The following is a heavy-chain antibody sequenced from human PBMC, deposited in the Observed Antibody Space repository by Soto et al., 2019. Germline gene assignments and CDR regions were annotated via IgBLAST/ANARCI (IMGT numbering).Heavy chain of an antibody. CDR1: GGSISSYY. J-gene: IGHJ6*02. D-gene: IGHD6-6*01. Sequence: QVQLQESGPGLVKPSETLSLTCTVSGGSISSYYWSWIRQPPGKGLEWIGYIYYSGSTNYNPSLKSRVTISVDTSKNQFSLKLSSVTAADTAVYYCARILRVQTRYSSSPGGYGMDVWGQGTTVTVSS. V-gene: IGHV4-59*01. CDR3: ARILRVQTRYSSSPGGYGMDV. CDR2: IYYSGST.